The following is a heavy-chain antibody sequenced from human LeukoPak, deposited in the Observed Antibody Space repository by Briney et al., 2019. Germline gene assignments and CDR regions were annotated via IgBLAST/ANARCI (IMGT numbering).Heavy chain of an antibody. Sequence: ASVKVSCKASGYSFIGHYIHWVRQAPGQGLEWMGWINPNSGGANYAQKFQGRVTMTRDASISTVYMELTRLRSDDTAMYYCARQSSNYLDYWGQGTLVTVSS. V-gene: IGHV1-2*02. CDR2: INPNSGGA. CDR3: ARQSSNYLDY. J-gene: IGHJ4*02. D-gene: IGHD3-3*01. CDR1: GYSFIGHY.